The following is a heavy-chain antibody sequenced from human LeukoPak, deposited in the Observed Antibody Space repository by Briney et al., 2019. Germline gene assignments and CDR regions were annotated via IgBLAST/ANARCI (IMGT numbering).Heavy chain of an antibody. V-gene: IGHV1-2*02. D-gene: IGHD6-13*01. CDR3: ARDEPITAGERGDY. Sequence: ASVTVSCKASGYIFTGYYMHWVRQAPGQGLEWMGWINPKSGGTNYAQTFQSRVTMTRDTSISTAYMELSRLRSDDTAVYYCARDEPITAGERGDYWGQGTLVTVSS. CDR2: INPKSGGT. CDR1: GYIFTGYY. J-gene: IGHJ4*02.